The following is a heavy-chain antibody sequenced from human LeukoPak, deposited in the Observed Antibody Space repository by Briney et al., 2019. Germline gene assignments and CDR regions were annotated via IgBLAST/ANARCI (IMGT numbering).Heavy chain of an antibody. D-gene: IGHD6-13*01. CDR3: ARYSSSPTYYFDY. J-gene: IGHJ4*02. CDR2: VYHSGST. Sequence: SETLSLICTVSGYSITSGYYWGWIRQPPGKGLEWIGSVYHSGSTYNNPSLKSRVTISVDTSKNQFSLKLSSVTAADTAVYYCARYSSSPTYYFDYWGQGTLVTVSS. CDR1: GYSITSGYY. V-gene: IGHV4-38-2*02.